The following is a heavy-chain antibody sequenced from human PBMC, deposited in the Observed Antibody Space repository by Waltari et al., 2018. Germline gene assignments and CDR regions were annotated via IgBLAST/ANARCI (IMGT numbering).Heavy chain of an antibody. V-gene: IGHV3-43D*04. D-gene: IGHD2-21*02. CDR2: INWDGNSP. CDR1: GFTFADYA. Sequence: EVQLVESGGVVVQLGGSLILSCAASGFTFADYAMHWVRQAPGKGLEWVSLINWDGNSPYYADSVKGRFTISRDNSKNSVYLQMNSLRAEDTALYYCAKDWGDHGAFDIWGQGTMVTVSS. CDR3: AKDWGDHGAFDI. J-gene: IGHJ3*02.